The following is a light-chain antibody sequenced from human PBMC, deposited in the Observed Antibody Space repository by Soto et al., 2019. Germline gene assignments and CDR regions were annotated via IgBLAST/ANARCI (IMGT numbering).Light chain of an antibody. V-gene: IGLV4-60*03. CDR1: SGHSSYI. CDR3: ETWDSNIVV. J-gene: IGLJ2*01. CDR2: LEGSGSY. Sequence: QPVLTQSSSASASPGSSVKLTCTLSSGHSSYIIAWHQQQPGKAPRYLMKLEGSGSYNKGSGVPDRFSGSSSGADRYLTISNLQSEDEADYYCETWDSNIVVFGGGTKLTVL.